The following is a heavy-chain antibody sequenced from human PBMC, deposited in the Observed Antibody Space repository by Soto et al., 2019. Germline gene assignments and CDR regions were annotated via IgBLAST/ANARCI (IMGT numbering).Heavy chain of an antibody. D-gene: IGHD1-20*01. CDR2: ISYDGSNK. CDR1: GFTFSSYA. Sequence: QVQLVESGGGVVQPGRSLRLSCAASGFTFSSYAMHWVRQAPGKGLEWVAVISYDGSNKYYADSVKGRFTISRDNSKNTLYLQMNSLRAEDTAVYYCARDYGDNWNHAAMDFQHWGQGTLVTVSS. V-gene: IGHV3-30-3*01. J-gene: IGHJ1*01. CDR3: ARDYGDNWNHAAMDFQH.